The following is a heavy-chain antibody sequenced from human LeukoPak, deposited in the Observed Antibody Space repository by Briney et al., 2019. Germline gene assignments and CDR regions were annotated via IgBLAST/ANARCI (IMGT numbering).Heavy chain of an antibody. CDR3: AKGLYSSPWVYFQH. V-gene: IGHV3-30*18. CDR1: GFTFSSYG. D-gene: IGHD6-6*01. Sequence: PGGSLRLSCAASGFTFSSYGMHWVRQAPGKGLEWVAVISYDGSNKYYADSVKGRFTISRDNSKNTLYLQMNSLRAEDTAVYYCAKGLYSSPWVYFQHWGQGTLVTVSS. J-gene: IGHJ1*01. CDR2: ISYDGSNK.